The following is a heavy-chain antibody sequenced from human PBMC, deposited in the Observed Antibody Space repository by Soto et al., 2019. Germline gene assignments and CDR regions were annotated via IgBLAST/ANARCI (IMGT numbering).Heavy chain of an antibody. J-gene: IGHJ3*01. CDR3: TWELEHAFGV. CDR1: VFTFSGYG. CDR2: TSDDGSNK. V-gene: IGHV3-30*03. D-gene: IGHD1-1*01. Sequence: QMQLVESGGGVVQPGRSLRLSCAASVFTFSGYGMHWVRQAPGKGLEWVAGTSDDGSNKYYADSVKGRFTISRDNSKSTLYLQMNSLRADDTAVYYCTWELEHAFGVWGQGTMVTVSS.